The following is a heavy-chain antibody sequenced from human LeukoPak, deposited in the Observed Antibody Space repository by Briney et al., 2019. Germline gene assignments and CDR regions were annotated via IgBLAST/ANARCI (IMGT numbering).Heavy chain of an antibody. Sequence: SETLSLTCTVSGGSISSSSYYWGWIRQPPGKGLEWIGSIYYSGSTYYNPSLKSRVTISVDTSKNQFSLKLSSVTAADTAVYYCASREDYYDSSGLDYWGQETLATVSS. CDR1: GGSISSSSYY. J-gene: IGHJ4*02. CDR3: ASREDYYDSSGLDY. D-gene: IGHD3-22*01. V-gene: IGHV4-39*01. CDR2: IYYSGST.